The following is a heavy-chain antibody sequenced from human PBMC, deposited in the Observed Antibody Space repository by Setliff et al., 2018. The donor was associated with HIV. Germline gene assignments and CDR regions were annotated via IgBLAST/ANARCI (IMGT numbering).Heavy chain of an antibody. D-gene: IGHD5-12*01. CDR3: ARDRPYSGYPD. Sequence: PSETLSLTCTVSGGSISGSSYFLAWIRQPPGKGLEWIGSIYYSGSTHYNPSLKSRVTISVDTSKNQFSLKLSSVTAADTAVYYCARDRPYSGYPDWGQGTLVTVSS. CDR1: GGSISGSSYF. CDR2: IYYSGST. V-gene: IGHV4-39*02. J-gene: IGHJ4*02.